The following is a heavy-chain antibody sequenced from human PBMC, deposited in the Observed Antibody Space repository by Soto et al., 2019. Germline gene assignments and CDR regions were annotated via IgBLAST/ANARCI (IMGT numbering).Heavy chain of an antibody. D-gene: IGHD6-13*01. CDR2: ISYDGNSK. V-gene: IGHV3-30-3*01. CDR3: ARPGGIAAAGTLYYFDY. CDR1: GFSFSDYA. J-gene: IGHJ4*02. Sequence: QVQLVASGGGVVQPGRSLTLSCAASGFSFSDYAIHWVRQAPGRGLEWVAVISYDGNSKYYVDSAKGRFTISRDDSKRTVYLQMNSMRTEDSAVFYCARPGGIAAAGTLYYFDYWGQGTLVTVSS.